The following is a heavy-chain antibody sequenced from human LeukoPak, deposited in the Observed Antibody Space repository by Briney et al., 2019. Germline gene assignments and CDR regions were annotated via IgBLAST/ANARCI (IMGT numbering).Heavy chain of an antibody. V-gene: IGHV4-38-2*01. CDR2: MSHNRGT. Sequence: SETLSLTCAVSGHSISTGYYWGWIRPPPGKGLEWIGSMSHNRGTYYNPSLKSRVTISMDTSKNQISLSLTSVTPADTAVYYCASYYASGVSAYNYYGMDVWGKGTTVTVSS. J-gene: IGHJ6*04. CDR3: ASYYASGVSAYNYYGMDV. D-gene: IGHD3-10*01. CDR1: GHSISTGYY.